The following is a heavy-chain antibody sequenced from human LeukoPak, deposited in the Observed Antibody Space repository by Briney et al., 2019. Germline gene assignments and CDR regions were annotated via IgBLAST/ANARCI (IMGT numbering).Heavy chain of an antibody. J-gene: IGHJ4*02. D-gene: IGHD6-13*01. V-gene: IGHV1-8*01. CDR2: MNPNSGNT. Sequence: ASVTVSCKASGYTFTSYDINWVRQAPGQGLEWMGWMNPNSGNTGYAQKFQGRVTMTRNTSISTAYMELSSLRSEDTAVYYCARGKRLYSSSFDYWGQGTLVTVSS. CDR1: GYTFTSYD. CDR3: ARGKRLYSSSFDY.